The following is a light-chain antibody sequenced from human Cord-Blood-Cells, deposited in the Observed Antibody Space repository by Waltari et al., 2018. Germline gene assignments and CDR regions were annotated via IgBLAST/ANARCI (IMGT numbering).Light chain of an antibody. CDR1: SSDVGGYNY. J-gene: IGLJ1*01. Sequence: QSALTQPRSVSGSPGPSVTISCTGTSSDVGGYNYVSWYQQHPGKAPKLMIYDVSKRPSGVPDRFSGSKSGNTASLTISGLQAEDEADYDCCSYAGSYTFFGTGTKVTVL. CDR3: CSYAGSYTF. CDR2: DVS. V-gene: IGLV2-11*01.